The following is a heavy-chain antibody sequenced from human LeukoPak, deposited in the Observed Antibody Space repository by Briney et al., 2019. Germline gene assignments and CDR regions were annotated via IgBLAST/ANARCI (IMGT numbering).Heavy chain of an antibody. CDR1: GYTFTSYG. D-gene: IGHD3-22*01. V-gene: IGHV1-18*01. CDR3: ARPKQYYYDSSGYFGFDY. J-gene: IGHJ4*02. Sequence: ASVRVSCKASGYTFTSYGISWVRQAPGQGLEWMGWISAYNGNTNYAQKLQGRVTMTTDTSTSTAYMELRSLRSDDTAVYYCARPKQYYYDSSGYFGFDYWGQGALVTVSS. CDR2: ISAYNGNT.